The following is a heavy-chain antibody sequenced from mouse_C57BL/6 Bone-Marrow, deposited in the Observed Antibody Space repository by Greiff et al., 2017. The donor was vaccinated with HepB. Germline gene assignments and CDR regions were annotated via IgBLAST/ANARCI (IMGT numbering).Heavy chain of an antibody. Sequence: QVQLQQSGAELVKPGASVKLSCKAAGYTFNSYWMHWVKQRPGQGLEWIGMIHPNSGRTNYNEKSKNKATLTVDKSSSTAYMQLSSLTSEDSAVYYCASAWDYWGQGTTLTVSS. CDR1: GYTFNSYW. CDR3: ASAWDY. J-gene: IGHJ2*01. V-gene: IGHV1-64*01. CDR2: IHPNSGRT.